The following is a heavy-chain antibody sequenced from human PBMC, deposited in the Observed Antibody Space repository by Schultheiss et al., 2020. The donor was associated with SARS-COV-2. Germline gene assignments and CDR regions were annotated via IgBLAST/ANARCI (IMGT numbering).Heavy chain of an antibody. V-gene: IGHV4-59*01. D-gene: IGHD3-10*01. CDR1: GGSISSYY. Sequence: SCTVSGGSISSYYWSWIRQPPGKGLEWIGYIYYSGSTNYNPSLKSRVTISVDTSKNQFSLKLSSVTAADTAVYYCARDRRWFGRRNWFDPWGQGTLVTVSS. CDR2: IYYSGST. CDR3: ARDRRWFGRRNWFDP. J-gene: IGHJ5*02.